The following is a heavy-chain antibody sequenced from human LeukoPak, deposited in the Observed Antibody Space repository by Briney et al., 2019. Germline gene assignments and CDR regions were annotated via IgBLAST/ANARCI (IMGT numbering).Heavy chain of an antibody. D-gene: IGHD1-14*01. CDR1: GGSFSGYY. Sequence: PSETLSLTCAVYGGSFSGYYWSWIRQPPGKGLEWIGSIYSSGSTYYNPSLKSRVTISVDTSKNQFSLNLSSVTAADTAVYYCARDRKYYYHMDVWGKGTTVTVSS. CDR2: IYSSGST. V-gene: IGHV4-34*01. J-gene: IGHJ6*04. CDR3: ARDRKYYYHMDV.